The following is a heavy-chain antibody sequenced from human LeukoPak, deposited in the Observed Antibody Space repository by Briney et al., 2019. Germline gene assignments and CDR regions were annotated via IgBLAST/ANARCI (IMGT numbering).Heavy chain of an antibody. D-gene: IGHD3-22*01. CDR2: ISGSGGST. CDR3: AKDGYDGSGYYFPSEYYYFDY. J-gene: IGHJ4*02. V-gene: IGHV3-23*01. CDR1: GFTFSSYA. Sequence: GGSLRLSCAASGFTFSSYAMSWVRQAPGKGLEWVSAISGSGGSTYYADSVKGRFTISRDNSKNTLYLQMNSLRAEDTAVYYCAKDGYDGSGYYFPSEYYYFDYWGQGTLVTVSS.